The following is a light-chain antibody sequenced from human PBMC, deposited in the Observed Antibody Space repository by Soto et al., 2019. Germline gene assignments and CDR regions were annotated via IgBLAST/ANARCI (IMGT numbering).Light chain of an antibody. Sequence: IQMTQSPSTLSGSVGDRVIITCRGSQTISSWLAWYQQKPGKAPKLLIYQASTLKSGVPSRYSGSGSGTEFPLTISSLQPDDFATYDCQHYNSYSEAFGQGTMV. CDR1: QTISSW. CDR3: QHYNSYSEA. CDR2: QAS. V-gene: IGKV1-5*03. J-gene: IGKJ1*01.